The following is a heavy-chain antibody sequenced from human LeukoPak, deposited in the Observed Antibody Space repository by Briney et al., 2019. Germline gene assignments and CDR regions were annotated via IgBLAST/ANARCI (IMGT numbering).Heavy chain of an antibody. J-gene: IGHJ4*02. CDR3: ATRRYYDSSGSGYYYYYFDY. Sequence: PGGSLRLSCAASGFTFSSYAMSWVRQAPGKGLEWVSGISGSGGSTYYADSVRGRFTISRDNSKNTLYLQMNSLRAEDTAVYYCATRRYYDSSGSGYYYYYFDYWGQGTLVTVSS. CDR2: ISGSGGST. D-gene: IGHD3-22*01. CDR1: GFTFSSYA. V-gene: IGHV3-23*01.